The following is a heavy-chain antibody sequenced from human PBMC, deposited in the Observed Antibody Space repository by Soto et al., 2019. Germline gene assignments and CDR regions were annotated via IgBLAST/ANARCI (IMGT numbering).Heavy chain of an antibody. Sequence: ESGGGVVQPGRSLRLSCAASGFTFSSYGMHWVRQAPGKGLEWVAVISYDGSNKYYADSVKGRFTISRDNSKNTLYLQMNSLRAEDTAVYYCAKSKYYDILTGSPFDYWGQGTLVTVSS. V-gene: IGHV3-30*18. CDR3: AKSKYYDILTGSPFDY. D-gene: IGHD3-9*01. CDR1: GFTFSSYG. J-gene: IGHJ4*02. CDR2: ISYDGSNK.